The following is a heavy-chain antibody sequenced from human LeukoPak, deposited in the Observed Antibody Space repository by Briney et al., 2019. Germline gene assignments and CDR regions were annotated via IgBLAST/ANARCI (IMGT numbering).Heavy chain of an antibody. J-gene: IGHJ5*02. Sequence: ASVKVSCKASGYTVTGYYMHWVRQAPGQGLEWMGWINPNSGGTNYAQKFQGRVTMTRDTSISTAYMELSRLRSDDTAVYYCARGIAAVHNWFDPWGQGTLVTVSS. CDR1: GYTVTGYY. D-gene: IGHD6-13*01. V-gene: IGHV1-2*02. CDR3: ARGIAAVHNWFDP. CDR2: INPNSGGT.